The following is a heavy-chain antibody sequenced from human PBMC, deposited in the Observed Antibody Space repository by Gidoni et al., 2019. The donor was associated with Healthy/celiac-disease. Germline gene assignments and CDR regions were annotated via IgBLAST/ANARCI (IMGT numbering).Heavy chain of an antibody. V-gene: IGHV4-31*03. CDR2: IYSSGST. Sequence: QVQLQESGPGLVKPSTTLSLTCTVSGGSISSGGYYWSGIRQHPGKGLEWIGYIYSSGSTYYNPSLKSRVTISVDTSKNQFSLKLSSVTAADTAVYYCARGEAYYYDSSGYYLGEYFDYWGQGTLVTVPS. CDR1: GGSISSGGYY. J-gene: IGHJ4*02. D-gene: IGHD3-22*01. CDR3: ARGEAYYYDSSGYYLGEYFDY.